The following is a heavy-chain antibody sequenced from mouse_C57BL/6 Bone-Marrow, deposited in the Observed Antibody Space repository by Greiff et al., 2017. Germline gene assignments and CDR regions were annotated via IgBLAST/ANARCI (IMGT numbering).Heavy chain of an antibody. CDR1: GFTFSDYG. CDR3: ASTVVATDYAMDY. Sequence: EVQGVESGGGLVKPGGSLKLSCAASGFTFSDYGMHWVRQAPEKGLEWVAYISSGSSTIYYADTVKGRFTISRDNAKNTLFLQMTSLRSEDTSMYYCASTVVATDYAMDYWGQGTLVTVSS. CDR2: ISSGSSTI. D-gene: IGHD1-1*01. V-gene: IGHV5-17*01. J-gene: IGHJ4*01.